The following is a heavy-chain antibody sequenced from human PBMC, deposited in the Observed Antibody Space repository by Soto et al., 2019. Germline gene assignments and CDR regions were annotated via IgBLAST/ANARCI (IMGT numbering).Heavy chain of an antibody. CDR3: ATVILGELELRY. J-gene: IGHJ4*02. V-gene: IGHV1-24*01. CDR1: GGTFSSYA. CDR2: FDPEDGET. D-gene: IGHD1-7*01. Sequence: GASVKVSCKASGGTFSSYAISWVRQAPGQGLEWMGGFDPEDGETIYAQKFQGRVTMTEDTSTDTAYMELSSLRSEDTAVYYCATVILGELELRYWGQGTLVTVSS.